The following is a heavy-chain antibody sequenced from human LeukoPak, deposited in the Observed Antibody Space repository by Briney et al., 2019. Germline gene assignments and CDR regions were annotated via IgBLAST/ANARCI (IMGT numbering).Heavy chain of an antibody. CDR1: RYTLTSYG. V-gene: IGHV1-18*01. J-gene: IGHJ4*02. CDR2: TSPHNGDT. Sequence: ASVKVSCKASRYTLTSYGISWVRQAPGQGLEWMGWTSPHNGDTNYAQKLQGRVTMTTDTSTSTAYMELRSLRSDDTAVYYCARVRAAAGIYYFDYWGQGTLVTVSS. D-gene: IGHD6-13*01. CDR3: ARVRAAAGIYYFDY.